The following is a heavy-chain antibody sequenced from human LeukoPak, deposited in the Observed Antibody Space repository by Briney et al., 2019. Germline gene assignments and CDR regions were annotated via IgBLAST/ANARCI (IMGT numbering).Heavy chain of an antibody. Sequence: SETLSLTCAVYGGSFSGYYWSWIRQPPGKGLEWIGEINHSGSTNYNPSLKSRVTISVDTSKNQFSLKLSSVTAADTAVYYCARHIIAVAGFDYWGQGTLVTVSS. CDR3: ARHIIAVAGFDY. V-gene: IGHV4-34*01. J-gene: IGHJ4*02. CDR2: INHSGST. D-gene: IGHD6-19*01. CDR1: GGSFSGYY.